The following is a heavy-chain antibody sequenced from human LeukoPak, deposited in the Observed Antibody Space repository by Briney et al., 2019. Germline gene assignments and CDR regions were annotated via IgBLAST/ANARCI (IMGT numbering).Heavy chain of an antibody. CDR1: GGSISNNNYY. J-gene: IGHJ4*02. V-gene: IGHV4-39*01. D-gene: IGHD6-6*01. CDR3: ARHGSPLRQLVPFDY. CDR2: IYYSGST. Sequence: PSETLSLTCTVSGGSISNNNYYWGWIRQPPGKGLEWIGSIYYSGSTYYNPSLKSRVTISVDTSKNQFSLKLSSVTAADTAVYYCARHGSPLRQLVPFDYWGQGTLVTVSS.